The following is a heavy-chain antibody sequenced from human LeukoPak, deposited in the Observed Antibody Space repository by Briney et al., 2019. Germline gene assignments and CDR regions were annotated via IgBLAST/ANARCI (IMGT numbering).Heavy chain of an antibody. CDR2: FDPEDDET. J-gene: IGHJ4*02. CDR1: GYTLTELS. V-gene: IGHV1-24*01. D-gene: IGHD6-13*01. Sequence: ASAKVSCKVSGYTLTELSMHWVRQAPGKGLEWMGGFDPEDDETIYAQRFQGRVTMTEDTSTDTAYMELSSLRSEDTAVYYCASGEYSNSHFDYWGQGTLVTVSS. CDR3: ASGEYSNSHFDY.